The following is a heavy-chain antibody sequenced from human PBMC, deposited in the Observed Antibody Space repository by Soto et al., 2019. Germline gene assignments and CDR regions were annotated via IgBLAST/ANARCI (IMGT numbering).Heavy chain of an antibody. Sequence: PGGSLRLSCAASGFTFSSYDMHWVRQAAGKGLGWVAGIGSAGDTYYQGSVKGRFTISRENAKNSLYLQMNSLRAGDTALYYCARGWLATGGSLSYMDVWGKGTTVTVSS. J-gene: IGHJ6*03. CDR2: IGSAGDT. D-gene: IGHD6-13*01. CDR3: ARGWLATGGSLSYMDV. V-gene: IGHV3-13*01. CDR1: GFTFSSYD.